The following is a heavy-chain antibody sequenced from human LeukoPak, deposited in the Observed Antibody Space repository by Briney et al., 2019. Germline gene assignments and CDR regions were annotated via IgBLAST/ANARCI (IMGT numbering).Heavy chain of an antibody. V-gene: IGHV3-66*01. D-gene: IGHD4-17*01. J-gene: IGHJ4*02. CDR3: AHYGGNSGVDY. Sequence: GRSLRLSCAASGFTFSSYAMHWVRQAPGKGLEWVSVIYSGGSTYYADSVKGRFTISRDNSKNTLYLQMNSLRAEDTAVYYCAHYGGNSGVDYWGQGTLVTVSS. CDR2: IYSGGST. CDR1: GFTFSSYA.